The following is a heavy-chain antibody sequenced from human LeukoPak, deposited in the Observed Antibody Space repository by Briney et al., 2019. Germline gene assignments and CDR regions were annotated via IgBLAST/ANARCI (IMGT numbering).Heavy chain of an antibody. V-gene: IGHV1-69*13. Sequence: ASVKVSCKASGGTFSSYAISWVRQAPGQGLEWMGGIIPIFGTANYAQKFQGRVTITADESTSTAYMELSSLRSEGTAVYYCARGQDLEPYCSGGSCYSPFDYWGQGTLVTVSS. CDR1: GGTFSSYA. CDR3: ARGQDLEPYCSGGSCYSPFDY. D-gene: IGHD2-15*01. CDR2: IIPIFGTA. J-gene: IGHJ4*02.